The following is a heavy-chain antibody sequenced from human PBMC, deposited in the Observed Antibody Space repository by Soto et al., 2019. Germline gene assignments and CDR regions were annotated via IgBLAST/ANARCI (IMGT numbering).Heavy chain of an antibody. CDR2: ISYDGNNK. V-gene: IGHV3-30*03. CDR1: EFTFSNYA. CDR3: ARGPSYSDSYFDY. D-gene: IGHD4-17*01. Sequence: QVQLVESGGGVVQPGGSLRLSCAASEFTFSNYAMHWVRQPPGKGLQWLAVISYDGNNKYYADSVEGRFTISRDNSKNTVYLQMNSLRLEDTALYYCARGPSYSDSYFDYWGQGTLVTVSS. J-gene: IGHJ4*02.